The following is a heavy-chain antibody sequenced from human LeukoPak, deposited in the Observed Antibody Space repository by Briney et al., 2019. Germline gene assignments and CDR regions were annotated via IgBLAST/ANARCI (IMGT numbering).Heavy chain of an antibody. CDR1: GFTFDDYA. V-gene: IGHV3-43D*03. CDR2: ISWDGGST. CDR3: AKDGTFGGVIVPSYYFDY. Sequence: GGSLRLSCAASGFTFDDYAMHWVRQAPGKGLEWVSLISWDGGSTYYADSVKGRFTISRDNSKNSLYLQMNSLRAEDTALYYCAKDGTFGGVIVPSYYFDYWGQGTLVTVSS. D-gene: IGHD3-16*02. J-gene: IGHJ4*02.